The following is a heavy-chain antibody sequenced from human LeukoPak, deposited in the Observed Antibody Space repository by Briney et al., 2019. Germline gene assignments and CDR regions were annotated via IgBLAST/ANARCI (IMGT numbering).Heavy chain of an antibody. CDR3: ARDLATIDGIAWYYFEN. CDR1: GYTFTGHY. D-gene: IGHD5-12*01. J-gene: IGHJ4*02. CDR2: INPNTGGT. Sequence: RRASVKVSCKASGYTFTGHYIHWVRQAPGQGFEWMGWINPNTGGTDYAQKFQDRIAISTYTSISTAYMELSRLRSDDTALYYCARDLATIDGIAWYYFENWGQGTLDTVS. V-gene: IGHV1-2*02.